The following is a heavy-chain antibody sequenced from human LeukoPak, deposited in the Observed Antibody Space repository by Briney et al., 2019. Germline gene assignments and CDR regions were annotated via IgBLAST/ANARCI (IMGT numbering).Heavy chain of an antibody. CDR2: IIPILGIR. J-gene: IGHJ5*02. CDR1: GGTFSSHT. CDR3: AREPPVRGGFNWFDP. Sequence: SVKVSCKASGGTFSSHTISWVRQAPGQGLEWMGNIIPILGIRNYAQKFQGSVTITAHKYKSPAYMDLSSLRSQDTAVYYCAREPPVRGGFNWFDPWGQGTLVTVSS. D-gene: IGHD3-10*01. V-gene: IGHV1-69*04.